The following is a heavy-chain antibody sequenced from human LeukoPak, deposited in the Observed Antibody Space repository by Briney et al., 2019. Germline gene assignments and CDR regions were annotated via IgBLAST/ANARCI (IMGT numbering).Heavy chain of an antibody. J-gene: IGHJ4*02. Sequence: PGGSLRLSCAASGFTFRTYEMNWVRQAPGKGLEWVSYISSSGSTIYYADSVKGRFTISRDNVKNSPYLQMNSLRAEDTAVYYCARDWDSGYDTYYFDYWGQGTLVTVSS. CDR2: ISSSGSTI. V-gene: IGHV3-48*03. D-gene: IGHD5-12*01. CDR3: ARDWDSGYDTYYFDY. CDR1: GFTFRTYE.